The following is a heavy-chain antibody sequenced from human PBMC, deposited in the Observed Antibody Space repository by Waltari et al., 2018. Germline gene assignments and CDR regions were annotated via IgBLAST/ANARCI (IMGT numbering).Heavy chain of an antibody. D-gene: IGHD4-17*01. CDR3: AREVRNTVHLEDWFDP. Sequence: QVQLQESGPGLVKPSETLSLTCTVSGGPISSYYWSWIRQPPGKGLEWIGYSYYSGSTNYNPSLKSRGTISVDTSKNQFALKLSSVTAADTAVYYCAREVRNTVHLEDWFDPWGQGTLVTVSS. CDR2: SYYSGST. CDR1: GGPISSYY. J-gene: IGHJ5*02. V-gene: IGHV4-59*01.